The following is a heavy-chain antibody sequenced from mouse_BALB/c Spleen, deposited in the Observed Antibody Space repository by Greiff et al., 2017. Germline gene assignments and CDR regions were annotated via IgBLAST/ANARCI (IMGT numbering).Heavy chain of an antibody. D-gene: IGHD2-3*01. J-gene: IGHJ3*01. CDR1: GFAFSSYD. CDR2: ISSGGGST. Sequence: EVMLVESGGGLVKPGGSLKLSCAASGFAFSSYDMSWVRQTPEKRLEWVAYISSGGGSTYYPDTVKGRFTISRDNAKNTLYLQMSSLKSEDTAMYYCARRDGYYGFADWGQGTLVTVSA. CDR3: ARRDGYYGFAD. V-gene: IGHV5-12-1*01.